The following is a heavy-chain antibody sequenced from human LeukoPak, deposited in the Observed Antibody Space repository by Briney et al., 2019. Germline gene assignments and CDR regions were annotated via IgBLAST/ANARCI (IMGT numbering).Heavy chain of an antibody. D-gene: IGHD6-13*01. V-gene: IGHV1-8*01. J-gene: IGHJ6*03. Sequence: ASVKVSCKASGYTFTSYDINWVRQATGQGLEWMGWMNPNSGNTGYAQKFQGRVTMTRNTSISTACMELSSLRSEDTAVYYCARERDLGYSSSWGYYYYYMDVWGKGTTVTVSS. CDR1: GYTFTSYD. CDR3: ARERDLGYSSSWGYYYYYMDV. CDR2: MNPNSGNT.